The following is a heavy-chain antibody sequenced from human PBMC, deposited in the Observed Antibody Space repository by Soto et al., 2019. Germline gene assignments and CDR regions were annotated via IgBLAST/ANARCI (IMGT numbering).Heavy chain of an antibody. CDR3: ARDHEASGVEMTTSGVFDY. Sequence: GGSLRLSCAASGFTFSSYSMNWVRQAPGKGLEWVSSISSSSSYIYYADSVKGRFTISRDNAKNSLYLQMNSLRAEDTAVYDWARDHEASGVEMTTSGVFDYWGQGTLVTVSS. J-gene: IGHJ4*02. CDR1: GFTFSSYS. D-gene: IGHD4-4*01. V-gene: IGHV3-21*01. CDR2: ISSSSSYI.